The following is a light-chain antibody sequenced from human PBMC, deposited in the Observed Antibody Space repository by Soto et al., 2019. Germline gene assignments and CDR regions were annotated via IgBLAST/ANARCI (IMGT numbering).Light chain of an antibody. CDR3: AAWDDSLNGLYV. J-gene: IGLJ1*01. CDR2: SNN. Sequence: QPVLTQPPSASGTPGQRVTISCSGSSSNIGSNTVNWYQQLPGTAPKLLIYSNNQRPSVVPDRFSGSKSGTSASLAISGLQSEDEADYYCAAWDDSLNGLYVFGTGTKLTVL. V-gene: IGLV1-44*01. CDR1: SSNIGSNT.